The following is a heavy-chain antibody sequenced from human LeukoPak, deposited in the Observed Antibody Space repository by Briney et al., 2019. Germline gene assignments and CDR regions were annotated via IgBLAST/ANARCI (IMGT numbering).Heavy chain of an antibody. J-gene: IGHJ3*02. V-gene: IGHV4-39*02. CDR3: AREVEYYDSSGFRPHAFDI. Sequence: SETLSLTCTVSGVSIISNNHYWGWTRQPPGKGLEWFGSISYSGGTAYNPSLRSRVTISVDTSKNQFSLKVNSVTAADTAVYYCAREVEYYDSSGFRPHAFDIWGQGTLVTVSS. D-gene: IGHD3-22*01. CDR1: GVSIISNNHY. CDR2: ISYSGGT.